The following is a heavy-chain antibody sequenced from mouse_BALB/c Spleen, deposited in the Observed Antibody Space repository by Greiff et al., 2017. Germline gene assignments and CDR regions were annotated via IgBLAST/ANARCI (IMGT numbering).Heavy chain of an antibody. J-gene: IGHJ1*01. CDR3: ARSPYDGYSYWYFDV. Sequence: QVQLQQSGAELAKPGASVKMSCKASGYTFTSYWMHWVKQRPGQGLEWIGYINPSTGYTEYNQKFKDKATLTADKSSSTAYMQLSSLTSEDSAVYYCARSPYDGYSYWYFDVWGAGTTVTVSS. CDR1: GYTFTSYW. CDR2: INPSTGYT. D-gene: IGHD2-3*01. V-gene: IGHV1-7*01.